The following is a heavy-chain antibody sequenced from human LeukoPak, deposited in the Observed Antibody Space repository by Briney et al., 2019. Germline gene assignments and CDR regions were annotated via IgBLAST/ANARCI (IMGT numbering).Heavy chain of an antibody. Sequence: SETLSLTCTVSGASINSDYWSWFRQSAGKRLEWIGRISATGTTNYNPSLKSRVTISIDTSENQVSLILRSVTAADTAVYYCAREVGDSDSDNWFDPWGQGTLVTVSS. CDR1: GASINSDY. D-gene: IGHD2-21*02. V-gene: IGHV4-4*07. CDR2: ISATGTT. CDR3: AREVGDSDSDNWFDP. J-gene: IGHJ5*02.